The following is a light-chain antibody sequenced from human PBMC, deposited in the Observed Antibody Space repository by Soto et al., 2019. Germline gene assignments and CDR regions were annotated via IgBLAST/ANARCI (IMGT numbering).Light chain of an antibody. V-gene: IGKV3-15*01. Sequence: EIVMTQSPATLSVSPGERATLSCRASQSISSDLASYQQKPGQAPRLLIYGASTRATDIPARISGSGSGTDFTLTISSLQSEDFAVYYCQQYNKWPPQYTFGQGTKLEIK. J-gene: IGKJ2*01. CDR1: QSISSD. CDR3: QQYNKWPPQYT. CDR2: GAS.